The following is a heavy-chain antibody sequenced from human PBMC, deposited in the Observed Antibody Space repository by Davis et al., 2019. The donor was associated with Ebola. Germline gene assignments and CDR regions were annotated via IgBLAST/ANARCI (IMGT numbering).Heavy chain of an antibody. V-gene: IGHV1-69*13. J-gene: IGHJ6*03. CDR3: ARDIVWSGSLYYMDV. D-gene: IGHD3-3*01. CDR2: IIPIFGTA. Sequence: SVKVSCKASGGTFSSYAISWVRQAPGQGLEWMGGIIPIFGTANYAQKFQGRVTITADESTSTAYMELSSLRSEDTAVYYCARDIVWSGSLYYMDVWGKGTTVTVSS. CDR1: GGTFSSYA.